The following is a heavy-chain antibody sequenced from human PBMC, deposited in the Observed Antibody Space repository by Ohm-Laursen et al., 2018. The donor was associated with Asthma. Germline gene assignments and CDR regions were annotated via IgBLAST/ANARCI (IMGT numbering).Heavy chain of an antibody. D-gene: IGHD3-10*01. CDR2: IYSSGST. J-gene: IGHJ3*02. CDR3: ARDLVQGVIGAFDI. Sequence: TLSLTCTVSGGSISSGDYYWSWIRQHPGKGLEWIGYIYSSGSTHYNPSLKSRVTISVDTSKNHFSLELSSVTAADTAVYYCARDLVQGVIGAFDIWGQGTMVTVSS. CDR1: GGSISSGDYY. V-gene: IGHV4-31*03.